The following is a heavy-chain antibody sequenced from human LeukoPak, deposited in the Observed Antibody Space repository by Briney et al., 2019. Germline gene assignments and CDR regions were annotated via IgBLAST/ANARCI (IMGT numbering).Heavy chain of an antibody. V-gene: IGHV3-23*01. Sequence: PGGSLRLSCAASGFTFSSYAMSWVRQAPGKGLEWVSAISGGGGSTYYADSVKGRFTISRDNSKNTLYLQMNSLRAEDTAVYYCARDFYSSWYVDWGQGTLVTVSS. J-gene: IGHJ4*02. CDR1: GFTFSSYA. CDR2: ISGGGGST. D-gene: IGHD6-13*01. CDR3: ARDFYSSWYVD.